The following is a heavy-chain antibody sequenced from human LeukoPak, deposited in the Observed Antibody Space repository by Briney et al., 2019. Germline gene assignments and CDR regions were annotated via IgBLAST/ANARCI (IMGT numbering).Heavy chain of an antibody. CDR1: GYTFTSYY. J-gene: IGHJ2*01. D-gene: IGHD6-13*01. CDR2: INPSGGST. V-gene: IGHV1-46*01. CDR3: AREEGIAAAVSWYFDL. Sequence: ASVKVSCKASGYTFTSYYMHWVRQAPGQGLEWMGIINPSGGSTSYAQKFQGRVTMTRDTSTGTVYMELSSLRSEDTAVYYCAREEGIAAAVSWYFDLWGRGTLVTVSS.